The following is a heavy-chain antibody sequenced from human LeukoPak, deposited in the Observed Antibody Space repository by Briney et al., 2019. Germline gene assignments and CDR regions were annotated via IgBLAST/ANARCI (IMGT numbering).Heavy chain of an antibody. Sequence: GGSLRLSCTASGFNSCDYGLSWVRQAPGKGLEWIGFIRRRANDGTTEYAASVKSRFTISRDDSKSIAYLQMNGLQTEDTGLYHCTRADGDYDHHFFDYWGQGTQVTVSS. D-gene: IGHD4-17*01. CDR3: TRADGDYDHHFFDY. J-gene: IGHJ4*02. CDR2: IRRRANDGTT. V-gene: IGHV3-49*04. CDR1: GFNSCDYG.